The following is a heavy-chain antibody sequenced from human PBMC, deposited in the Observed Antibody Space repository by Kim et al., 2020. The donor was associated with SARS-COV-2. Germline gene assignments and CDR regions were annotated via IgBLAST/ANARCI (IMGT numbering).Heavy chain of an antibody. D-gene: IGHD6-13*01. J-gene: IGHJ4*02. V-gene: IGHV4-34*01. CDR3: ARVQIDIAAAGT. Sequence: NYHPSLKSRVTISVDTSKNQFSLKLSSVTAADTAVYYCARVQIDIAAAGTWGQGTLVTVSS.